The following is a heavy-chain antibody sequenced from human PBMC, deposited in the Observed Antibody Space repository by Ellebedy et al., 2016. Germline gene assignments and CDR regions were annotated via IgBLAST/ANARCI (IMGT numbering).Heavy chain of an antibody. D-gene: IGHD3-9*01. CDR2: IYWNDDK. Sequence: SGPTLVKPTQTLTLTCTFSGFSLSTSGVGVGWIRQPPGKALEWLALIYWNDDKRYSPSLKSRLTITKDTSKNQVVLTMTNMDPVDTATYYCAHRPSLRYFDWLLKNDAFDIWGQGTMVTVSS. J-gene: IGHJ3*02. CDR1: GFSLSTSGVG. CDR3: AHRPSLRYFDWLLKNDAFDI. V-gene: IGHV2-5*01.